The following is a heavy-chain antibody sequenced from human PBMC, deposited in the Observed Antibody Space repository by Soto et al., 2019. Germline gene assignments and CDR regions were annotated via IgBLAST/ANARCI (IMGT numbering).Heavy chain of an antibody. V-gene: IGHV4-30-4*01. CDR3: ARIVVITGWDFDY. CDR1: GGSISSGDYY. Sequence: QVQLQESGPGLVKPSQTLSLTCTVSGGSISSGDYYWSWIRQPPGKGLEWIGYIYYSGSTYYNPSLKSRVTISVDTSKNQFSRKLSSVTAADTAVYYCARIVVITGWDFDYWGQGTLVTVSS. D-gene: IGHD3-22*01. CDR2: IYYSGST. J-gene: IGHJ4*02.